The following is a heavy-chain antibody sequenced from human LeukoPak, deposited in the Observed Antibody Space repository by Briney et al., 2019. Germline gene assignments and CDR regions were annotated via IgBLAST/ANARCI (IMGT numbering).Heavy chain of an antibody. CDR2: IYSGGST. D-gene: IGHD5-24*01. V-gene: IGHV3-53*01. Sequence: GGSLRLSCAASGFTVSSNYMSWVRQAPGKGLEWVSVIYSGGSTYYADSVKGRFTISRDNSKNTLYLQMNSLRAEDTAVYYCARGAERYEYYMDVWGKGTTVTVSS. CDR1: GFTVSSNY. J-gene: IGHJ6*03. CDR3: ARGAERYEYYMDV.